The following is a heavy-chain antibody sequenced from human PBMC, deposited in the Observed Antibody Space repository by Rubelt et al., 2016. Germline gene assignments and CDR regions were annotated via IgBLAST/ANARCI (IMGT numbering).Heavy chain of an antibody. V-gene: IGHV2-70*11. CDR1: GFSLSTSGMC. J-gene: IGHJ3*02. Sequence: TCTFSGFSLSTSGMCVSWIRQPPGKALEWPARIDWDDDKYYSTSLKTRLTVSKDTSKNQVVLTMTNMDPVDTATYYCARTPSRKVGATPSRVDDAFDIWGQGTMVTVSS. CDR2: IDWDDDK. CDR3: ARTPSRKVGATPSRVDDAFDI. D-gene: IGHD1-26*01.